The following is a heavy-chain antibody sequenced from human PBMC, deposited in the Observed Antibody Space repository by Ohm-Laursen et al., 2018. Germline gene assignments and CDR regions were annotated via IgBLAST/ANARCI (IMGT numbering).Heavy chain of an antibody. CDR3: ARVGLGNYLDY. CDR1: GFTFSNFG. J-gene: IGHJ4*02. CDR2: ITTNGGGT. V-gene: IGHV3-64*02. D-gene: IGHD1-26*01. Sequence: LSLTCAASGFTFSNFGMYWVRQAPGKGLEFVSSITTNGGGTYYVDSVKGRFTISRDNSKNILYLQMGSLRSEDMAVYYCARVGLGNYLDYWGQGTLVTVSS.